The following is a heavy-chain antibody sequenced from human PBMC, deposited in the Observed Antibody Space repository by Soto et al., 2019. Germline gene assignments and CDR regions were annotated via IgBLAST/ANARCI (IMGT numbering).Heavy chain of an antibody. CDR1: GYPFTHYG. CDR3: ARVGPIDYYDSSGYLYGMDV. V-gene: IGHV1-18*01. J-gene: IGHJ6*02. Sequence: ASVKVSCKSSGYPFTHYGITWVRQAPGQGLEWMGWISPFNGNTNYGQTFQGRVTLTTDTSTSTVYMELRSLRSDDTAVYYCARVGPIDYYDSSGYLYGMDVWGQGTTVTVSS. D-gene: IGHD3-22*01. CDR2: ISPFNGNT.